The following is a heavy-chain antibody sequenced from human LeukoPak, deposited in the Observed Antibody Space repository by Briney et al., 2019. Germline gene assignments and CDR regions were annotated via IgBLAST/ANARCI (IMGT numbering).Heavy chain of an antibody. J-gene: IGHJ4*02. CDR2: IWYDGSNK. D-gene: IGHD5-18*01. V-gene: IGHV3-33*01. Sequence: GGSLRLSCAASGFTFSSYGMHWVRQAPGKGLEWVAVIWYDGSNKYYADSVEGRFTISRDNSKNTLYLQMNSLRAEDTAVYYCARYEGYSYGEMFDYWGQGTLVTVSS. CDR3: ARYEGYSYGEMFDY. CDR1: GFTFSSYG.